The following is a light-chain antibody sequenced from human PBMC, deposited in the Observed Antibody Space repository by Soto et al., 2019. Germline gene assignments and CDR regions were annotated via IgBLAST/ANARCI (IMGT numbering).Light chain of an antibody. J-gene: IGLJ1*01. CDR3: SSYTSSSTL. CDR1: SSDVGGYNY. CDR2: AVT. V-gene: IGLV2-14*01. Sequence: QSVLTQPASVSGSPGQSMTISCTGTSSDVGGYNYVSWYQQHPGKAPKLMIYAVTDRPSGVSSRFSGSKSGNTASLTISGLQAEDEADYYCSSYTSSSTLFGTGTK.